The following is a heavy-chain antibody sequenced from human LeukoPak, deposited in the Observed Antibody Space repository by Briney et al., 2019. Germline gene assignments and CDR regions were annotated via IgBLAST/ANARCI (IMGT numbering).Heavy chain of an antibody. J-gene: IGHJ4*02. CDR1: GFTFSSYG. Sequence: GGSLGLSCAASGFTFSSYGMHWVRQAPGKGLEWVAVIWYDGSNKYYADSVKGRFTVSRDNSKNTLYLQMNSLRAEDTAVYYCARGWSSGWFWGQGTLVTVSS. V-gene: IGHV3-33*01. CDR3: ARGWSSGWF. D-gene: IGHD6-19*01. CDR2: IWYDGSNK.